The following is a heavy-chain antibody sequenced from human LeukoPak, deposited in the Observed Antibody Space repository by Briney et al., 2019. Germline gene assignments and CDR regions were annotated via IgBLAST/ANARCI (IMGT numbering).Heavy chain of an antibody. CDR1: GGSISPYY. CDR2: IYYSGST. J-gene: IGHJ5*02. D-gene: IGHD3-10*01. Sequence: SETLSLTCTVSGGSISPYYWSWIRQPPGKGLEWIGYIYYSGSTNYNPSLKSRVTISVDTSKNQFSLKLSSVTAADTAVYYCAKSLYGSGSYYNWFDPWGQGTLVTVSS. V-gene: IGHV4-59*12. CDR3: AKSLYGSGSYYNWFDP.